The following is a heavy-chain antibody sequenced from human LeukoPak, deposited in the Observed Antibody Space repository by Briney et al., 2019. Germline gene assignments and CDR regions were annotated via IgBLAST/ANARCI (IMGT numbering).Heavy chain of an antibody. Sequence: ASVKVSCKASGGTFSSCAISWVRQAPGQGLEWMGRIIPILGIANYAQKFQGRVTITADKSTSTAYMELSSLRSEDTAVYYCARERAPYYDILTGPPEYFDYWGQGTLVTVSS. CDR2: IIPILGIA. D-gene: IGHD3-9*01. CDR3: ARERAPYYDILTGPPEYFDY. CDR1: GGTFSSCA. V-gene: IGHV1-69*04. J-gene: IGHJ4*02.